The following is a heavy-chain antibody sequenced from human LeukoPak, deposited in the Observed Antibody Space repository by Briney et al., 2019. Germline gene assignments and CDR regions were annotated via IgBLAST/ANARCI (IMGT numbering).Heavy chain of an antibody. D-gene: IGHD6-6*01. Sequence: PSETLSLTCTVSGGSISSYYWSWIRQPPGKGLEWIGYIYYSGSTNYNPSLKSRVTISVDTSENQFSLKLSSVTAADTAVYYCASYSSSSHSSNSPWGQGTLVTVSS. J-gene: IGHJ5*02. CDR1: GGSISSYY. CDR2: IYYSGST. V-gene: IGHV4-59*01. CDR3: ASYSSSSHSSNSP.